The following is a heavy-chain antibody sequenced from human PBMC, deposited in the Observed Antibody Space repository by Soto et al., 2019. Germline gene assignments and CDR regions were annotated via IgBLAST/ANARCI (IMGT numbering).Heavy chain of an antibody. D-gene: IGHD2-8*01. Sequence: GGSLRLSCATSGFTFSTYAMHWVRQAPGKGLEYVSAISSNGRSTYYANSVKGRFTISRDNSKNTLYLQMDSLRAEDMAVYYCARDRCTNGVCYAPSDYWGQGTLVTVPS. J-gene: IGHJ4*02. CDR3: ARDRCTNGVCYAPSDY. CDR1: GFTFSTYA. CDR2: ISSNGRST. V-gene: IGHV3-64*01.